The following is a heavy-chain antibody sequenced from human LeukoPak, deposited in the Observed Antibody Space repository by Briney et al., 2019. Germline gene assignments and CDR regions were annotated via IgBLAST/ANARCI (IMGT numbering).Heavy chain of an antibody. Sequence: SETLSLTCTVSGGSISSYYWSWIRQPAGRGLEWIGRIYTSGSTNSNPSLKSRVTISVDTSKNHFSLKLSSVTAADTAVYYCARGTGAYCGGDCYFDYWGQGTLVTVSS. CDR1: GGSISSYY. CDR3: ARGTGAYCGGDCYFDY. CDR2: IYTSGST. D-gene: IGHD2-21*02. J-gene: IGHJ4*02. V-gene: IGHV4-4*07.